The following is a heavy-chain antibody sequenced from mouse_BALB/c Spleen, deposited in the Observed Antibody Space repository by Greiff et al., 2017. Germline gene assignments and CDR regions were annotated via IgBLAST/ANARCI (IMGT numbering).Heavy chain of an antibody. J-gene: IGHJ3*01. Sequence: VQLKESGPELEKPGASVKISRKASGYSFTGYNMNWVKQSNGKSLEWIGNIDPYYGGTSYNQKFKGKATLTVDKSSSTAYMQLKSLTSEDSAVYYCERHDGYYGFAYWGQGTLVTVSA. CDR1: GYSFTGYN. CDR3: ERHDGYYGFAY. V-gene: IGHV1-39*01. D-gene: IGHD2-3*01. CDR2: IDPYYGGT.